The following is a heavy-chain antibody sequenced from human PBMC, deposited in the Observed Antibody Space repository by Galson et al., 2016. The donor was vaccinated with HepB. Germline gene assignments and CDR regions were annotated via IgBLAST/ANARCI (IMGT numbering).Heavy chain of an antibody. CDR3: ARGWARDGYSFDY. D-gene: IGHD5-24*01. CDR1: GYTFSNYY. V-gene: IGHV1-46*01. Sequence: SVKVSCKASGYTFSNYYMHWVRQAPGQGLEWMGIINPSGGDTTYTQKFQGRVTMTRDTSTSTIYMELSSLRFDDPAVYSCARGWARDGYSFDYWGQGTLVTVSS. J-gene: IGHJ4*02. CDR2: INPSGGDT.